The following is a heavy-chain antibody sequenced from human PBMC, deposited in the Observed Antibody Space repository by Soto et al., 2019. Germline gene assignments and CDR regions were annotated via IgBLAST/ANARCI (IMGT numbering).Heavy chain of an antibody. CDR3: ARDKCGGDCHFDY. V-gene: IGHV4-38-2*02. Sequence: SETLSLTCPVSGYCISSGYYWGWIRQPPRKGLEWIASISHHGSTYYNPSLKSRVTISLDTSKNQVSLKLSSVTAADTAVYYCARDKCGGDCHFDYCGQGTLVTVS. CDR2: ISHHGST. J-gene: IGHJ4*02. CDR1: GYCISSGYY. D-gene: IGHD2-21*02.